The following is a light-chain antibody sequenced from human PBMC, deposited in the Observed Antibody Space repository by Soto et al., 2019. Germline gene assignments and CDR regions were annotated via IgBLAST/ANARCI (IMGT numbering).Light chain of an antibody. CDR2: GAS. Sequence: IVLTQSPATLSVSPGERATLSGRASQSVSSNLAWYQQNPGQAPRLLISGASTRATGVPARFSGSGSGTEFTLTITRLQSEDFAVYCCQQYNNWPLTFGPGTRLEIK. CDR1: QSVSSN. V-gene: IGKV3D-15*01. J-gene: IGKJ5*01. CDR3: QQYNNWPLT.